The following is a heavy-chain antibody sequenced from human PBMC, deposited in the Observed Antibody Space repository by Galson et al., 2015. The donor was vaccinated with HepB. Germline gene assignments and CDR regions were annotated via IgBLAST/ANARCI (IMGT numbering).Heavy chain of an antibody. CDR1: GGSMTRTDYY. V-gene: IGHV4-39*01. CDR2: IYHIGGT. Sequence: ETLSLTCIVSGGSMTRTDYYWNWIRQTQGKGLEGIGNIYHIGGTSSNPSLRSRVIIAVKTSKNQFSLKLISVTAADTAVYYGASSYGSLFVWGQGTTVTVSS. J-gene: IGHJ6*02. CDR3: ASSYGSLFV. D-gene: IGHD3-10*01.